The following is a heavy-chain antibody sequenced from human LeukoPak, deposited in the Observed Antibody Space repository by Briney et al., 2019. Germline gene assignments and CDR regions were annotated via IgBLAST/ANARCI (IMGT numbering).Heavy chain of an antibody. CDR2: IYYAGST. Sequence: SETLSLTCTVSGGSISSYYWSWLRQPPGKGLEWIGYIYYAGSTNYNPSLKSRVTISVDTSKNQFSLNLSSVTAADTAVYYCARYSYGGSYFDYWGQGAVVTVSS. CDR1: GGSISSYY. V-gene: IGHV4-59*08. D-gene: IGHD5-18*01. J-gene: IGHJ4*02. CDR3: ARYSYGGSYFDY.